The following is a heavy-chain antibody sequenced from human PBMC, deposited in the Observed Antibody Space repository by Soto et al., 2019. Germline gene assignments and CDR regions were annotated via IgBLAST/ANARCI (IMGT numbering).Heavy chain of an antibody. D-gene: IGHD3-10*02. CDR2: SGNSGTYT. CDR3: ARSGDNYNVLDS. V-gene: IGHV3-11*06. CDR1: GFTVSDYY. J-gene: IGHJ4*02. Sequence: PGGSLRLSCAASGFTVSDYYMSWIRQAPGKGLEWLSYSGNSGTYTRYADSVKGRFSISRDNAKNSLYLQINSLRGEDTATYYCARSGDNYNVLDSWGQGTPVTVSS.